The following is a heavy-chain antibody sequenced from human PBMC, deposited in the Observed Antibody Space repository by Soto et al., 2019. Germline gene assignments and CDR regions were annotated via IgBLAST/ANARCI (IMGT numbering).Heavy chain of an antibody. CDR1: GYTFTSYG. CDR3: ARDKVSHFIPYYYYYGMDV. D-gene: IGHD3-3*02. CDR2: ISAYNGNT. J-gene: IGHJ6*02. Sequence: QVQLVQSGAEVKKPGASVKVSCTASGYTFTSYGISWVRQAPGQGLEWMGWISAYNGNTNYAQKLQGRVTMTTDTSTSTAYMELRSLRSDDTAVYYCARDKVSHFIPYYYYYGMDVWGQGTTVTVSS. V-gene: IGHV1-18*01.